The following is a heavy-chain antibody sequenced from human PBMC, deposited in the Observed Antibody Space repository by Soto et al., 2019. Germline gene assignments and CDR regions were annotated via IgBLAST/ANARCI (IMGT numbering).Heavy chain of an antibody. V-gene: IGHV4-59*01. J-gene: IGHJ6*02. Sequence: PSETLSLTCTVSGGSISRYYLSWIRQPPGKGLEWIGYIYYSGSTNYNPSLKSRVIISVDTSKNQFSLKLSSVTAADTAVYYCARHRSALCSACTNYYCMHVWGQGTTVTVSS. D-gene: IGHD2-8*01. CDR2: IYYSGST. CDR1: GGSISRYY. CDR3: ARHRSALCSACTNYYCMHV.